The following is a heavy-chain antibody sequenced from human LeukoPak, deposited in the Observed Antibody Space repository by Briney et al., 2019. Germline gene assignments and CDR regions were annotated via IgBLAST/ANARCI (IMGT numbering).Heavy chain of an antibody. V-gene: IGHV1-2*02. CDR3: ARDDYSSASRTFDI. CDR2: INPNSGGT. J-gene: IGHJ3*02. CDR1: GYTFTAYY. D-gene: IGHD6-19*01. Sequence: ASVRVSCKASGYTFTAYYIHWVRQAPGQGLEWMGWINPNSGGTNYAQKFQGRVTMTGDTSISTAYMELSRLTSDDTAVYYCARDDYSSASRTFDIWGQGTRVTVSS.